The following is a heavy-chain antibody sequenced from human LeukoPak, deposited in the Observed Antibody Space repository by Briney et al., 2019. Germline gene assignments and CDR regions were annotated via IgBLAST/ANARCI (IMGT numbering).Heavy chain of an antibody. J-gene: IGHJ5*02. CDR2: IWYDGSNK. CDR1: GFTFSSYG. V-gene: IGHV3-33*01. CDR3: ARGVVVPGYGNWFDP. D-gene: IGHD2-2*01. Sequence: GGSLGLSCAASGFTFSSYGMHWVRQAPGKGLEWVAVIWYDGSNKYYADSVKGRFTISRDNSKNTLYLQMNSLRAEDTAVYYCARGVVVPGYGNWFDPWGQGTLVTVSS.